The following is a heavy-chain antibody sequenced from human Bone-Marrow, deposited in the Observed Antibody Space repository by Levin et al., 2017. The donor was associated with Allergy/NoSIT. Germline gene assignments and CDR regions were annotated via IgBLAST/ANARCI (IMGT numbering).Heavy chain of an antibody. V-gene: IGHV1-2*02. Sequence: ASEKVSCKGSGYTFTAYYIHWVRQAPGQGLQWMGWINPNSRGTNYAQIFQGRVTLTSDPSISTVYMELTGLTSDDTAFYYCARDPHYAATTGEYWGQGTLVTVSS. J-gene: IGHJ4*02. CDR1: GYTFTAYY. CDR2: INPNSRGT. D-gene: IGHD1-7*01. CDR3: ARDPHYAATTGEY.